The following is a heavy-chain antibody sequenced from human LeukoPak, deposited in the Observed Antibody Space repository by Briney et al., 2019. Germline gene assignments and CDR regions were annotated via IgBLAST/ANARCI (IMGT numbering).Heavy chain of an antibody. V-gene: IGHV3-30*04. Sequence: GRSLRPSCAASGFTFSSYAMHWIRQAPGKGLEWVAVISYDGSNKYYADSVKGRFTISRDNSRNTLYLQMNSLRAEDTAVYYCARATEDISFDYWGQGTLVTVSS. J-gene: IGHJ4*02. CDR3: ARATEDISFDY. CDR1: GFTFSSYA. CDR2: ISYDGSNK. D-gene: IGHD1-14*01.